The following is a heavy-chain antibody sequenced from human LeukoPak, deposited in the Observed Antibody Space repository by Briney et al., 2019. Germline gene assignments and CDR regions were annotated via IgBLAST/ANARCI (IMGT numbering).Heavy chain of an antibody. D-gene: IGHD3-3*01. J-gene: IGHJ4*02. CDR3: GSQKEWSLTEYHFDY. Sequence: PSETLSLTCTVSGYSISSCYYCGWIRQPPRKGREWIGSVYHSGSTYYNPSLKSRVTISMDKSKNQFSLKLTAVTAADTAVYYCGSQKEWSLTEYHFDYWGQGTLVTVSS. CDR1: GYSISSCYY. V-gene: IGHV4-38-2*02. CDR2: VYHSGST.